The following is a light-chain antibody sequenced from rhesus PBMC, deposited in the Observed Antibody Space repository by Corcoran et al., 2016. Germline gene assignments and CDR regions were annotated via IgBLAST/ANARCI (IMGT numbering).Light chain of an antibody. Sequence: DIRLTQSPSSLSASVGDTVTITCRASQTISIWLAWYQQKPGRAPDLLISKASSLQSGVPSRFSGSGSGTDFTRTISSLQSEDLATYYCQQYDSRPLTFGPGTKLDIK. CDR2: KAS. J-gene: IGKJ3*01. CDR3: QQYDSRPLT. CDR1: QTISIW. V-gene: IGKV1-22*01.